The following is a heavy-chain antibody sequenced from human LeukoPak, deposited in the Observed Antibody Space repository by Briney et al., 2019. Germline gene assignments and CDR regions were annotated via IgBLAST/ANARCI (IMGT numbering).Heavy chain of an antibody. D-gene: IGHD5-24*01. J-gene: IGHJ4*02. V-gene: IGHV4-59*01. CDR3: ARVDSTDGLDY. Sequence: SETLSLTCTVSGGSISSYYWSWIRQPPGRALEWIGFIYYSGSTNYNPSLQSRVTISVDTSKNQFSLKLSSVTTADTAVYYCARVDSTDGLDYWGQGTLVSVSS. CDR1: GGSISSYY. CDR2: IYYSGST.